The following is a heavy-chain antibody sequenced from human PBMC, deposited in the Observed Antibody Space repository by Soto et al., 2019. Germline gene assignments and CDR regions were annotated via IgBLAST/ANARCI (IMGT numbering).Heavy chain of an antibody. D-gene: IGHD6-13*01. CDR3: ARTIAAAGIYYYGMDV. V-gene: IGHV2-70*11. Sequence: SGPTLVNPTQTLTLTCTFSGFSLSTSGMCVSWIRQPPGKALEWLARIDWDDDKYYSTSLKTRLTISKDTSKNQVVLTMTNMDPVDTATYYCARTIAAAGIYYYGMDVWGQGTTVTVSS. J-gene: IGHJ6*01. CDR1: GFSLSTSGMC. CDR2: IDWDDDK.